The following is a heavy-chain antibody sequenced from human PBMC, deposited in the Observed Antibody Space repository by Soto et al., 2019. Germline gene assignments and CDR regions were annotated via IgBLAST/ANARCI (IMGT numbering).Heavy chain of an antibody. Sequence: ASVKVSCKASGYTSTNYGMHWVRQAPGQRLEWMGWINAGSGKTKYSQKFQGRITITRDTSADTVYMELSSLRTEDTAVYYCATDEGYSYNLNYNFLDFWGKGSSVIVSS. V-gene: IGHV1-3*01. D-gene: IGHD5-18*01. CDR3: ATDEGYSYNLNYNFLDF. J-gene: IGHJ6*03. CDR1: GYTSTNYG. CDR2: INAGSGKT.